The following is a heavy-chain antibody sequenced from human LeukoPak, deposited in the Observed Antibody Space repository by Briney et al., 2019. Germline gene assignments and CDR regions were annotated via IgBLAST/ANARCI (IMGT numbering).Heavy chain of an antibody. D-gene: IGHD1-26*01. CDR2: VYYTGDA. CDR3: ARHSMEPGHYFDY. CDR1: GGSVSSGPNY. J-gene: IGHJ4*02. V-gene: IGHV4-61*01. Sequence: SETLSLTCTVSGGSVSSGPNYWNWIRQPPGKGLEWIGCVYYTGDANYNPSLKSRGTISVDTSKNQFSLKLSSVTAADTAVYYCARHSMEPGHYFDYWGQGTLVTVSS.